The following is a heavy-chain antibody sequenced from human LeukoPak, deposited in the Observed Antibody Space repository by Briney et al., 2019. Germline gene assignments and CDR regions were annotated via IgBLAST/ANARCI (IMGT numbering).Heavy chain of an antibody. J-gene: IGHJ5*02. D-gene: IGHD6-13*01. CDR3: AREGQYSSSWSNWFDP. Sequence: SQTLSLTCTVSGGSISSGSYYWNWIRQPAGKGLEWIGRIYTSGSTNYNPSLKSRVTISVDTSKNQFSLKLSSVTAADTAVYYCAREGQYSSSWSNWFDPWGQGTLVTVSS. CDR2: IYTSGST. V-gene: IGHV4-61*02. CDR1: GGSISSGSYY.